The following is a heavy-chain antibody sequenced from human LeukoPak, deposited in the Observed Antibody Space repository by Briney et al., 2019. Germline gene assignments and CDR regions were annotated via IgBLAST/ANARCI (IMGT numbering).Heavy chain of an antibody. Sequence: GASVKVSCKASGYTVTTYGISGGRQAAGQGLEWRGWMSGYNGNTNYEQKIQGRVTMNTETSTKTAYMELRSLTSDDTAVYYCARRYYYDSSGNDYWGQGTLVTVSS. CDR1: GYTVTTYG. D-gene: IGHD3-22*01. J-gene: IGHJ4*02. CDR3: ARRYYYDSSGNDY. CDR2: MSGYNGNT. V-gene: IGHV1-18*01.